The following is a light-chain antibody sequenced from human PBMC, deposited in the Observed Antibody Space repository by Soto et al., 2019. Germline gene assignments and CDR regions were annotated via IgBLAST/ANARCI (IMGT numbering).Light chain of an antibody. CDR3: QQYNTYSMYT. CDR1: QSISSW. V-gene: IGKV1-5*01. CDR2: DAS. Sequence: DIQITQSPSTLSASVGDRVTITCRASQSISSWLAWYQQKPGKAPKLLIYDASSLESGVPSRFSGSGSGTEFTLTISSLQPDDFATYYGQQYNTYSMYTCGQGTKLEIK. J-gene: IGKJ2*01.